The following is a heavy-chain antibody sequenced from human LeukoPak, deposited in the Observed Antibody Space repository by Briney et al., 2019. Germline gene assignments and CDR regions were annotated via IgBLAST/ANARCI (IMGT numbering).Heavy chain of an antibody. V-gene: IGHV3-30*02. Sequence: GGSLRLSCAASALTFNSCGMHWVRQAPGKGLEWVAFIRNDGSNSYYADSVKGRFTISRDNSKNTLYLQMNSLRPEDTAVYYCAKDRSYYDSGGFRNLDYWGQGTLVTVSS. D-gene: IGHD3-22*01. J-gene: IGHJ4*02. CDR3: AKDRSYYDSGGFRNLDY. CDR2: IRNDGSNS. CDR1: ALTFNSCG.